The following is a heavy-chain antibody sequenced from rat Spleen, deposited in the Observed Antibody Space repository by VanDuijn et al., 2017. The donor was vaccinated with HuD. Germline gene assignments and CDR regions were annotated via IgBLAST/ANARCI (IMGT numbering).Heavy chain of an antibody. CDR2: ITFDGSTT. CDR3: TTDRPGALMEA. D-gene: IGHD1-3*01. CDR1: GFTFRNYD. J-gene: IGHJ2*01. V-gene: IGHV5-20*01. Sequence: EVQLAESGGGLVQPGRSMKLSCAAAGFTFRNYDMAWVRQAPTKGLEWVASITFDGSTTYYRDSVKGRFTISRDNAKSTLYLQMDSLRSEDTATYYCTTDRPGALMEAWGQGVMVTVSS.